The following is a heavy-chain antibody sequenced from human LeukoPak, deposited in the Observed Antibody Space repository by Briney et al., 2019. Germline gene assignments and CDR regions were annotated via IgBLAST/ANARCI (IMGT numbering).Heavy chain of an antibody. CDR3: ARQGKFCATTTCSIRDAFDI. J-gene: IGHJ3*02. CDR2: ITYSGYT. CDR1: GGSIRGIRGYY. D-gene: IGHD1-26*01. Sequence: SGTLSLTCTVSGGSIRGIRGYYWNWIRQSPGRGLEWVGFITYSGYTDHNPALKSRVNISIDTSKNKFSLNLSSVTAADTAVYFCARQGKFCATTTCSIRDAFDIWGPGTTVIVSS. V-gene: IGHV4-61*08.